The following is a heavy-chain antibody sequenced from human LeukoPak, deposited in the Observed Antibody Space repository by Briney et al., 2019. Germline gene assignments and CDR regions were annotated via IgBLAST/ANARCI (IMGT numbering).Heavy chain of an antibody. J-gene: IGHJ6*03. CDR3: ARALSLYYYYYMDV. CDR1: GGSISSYY. Sequence: TSETLSPTCTVSGGSISSYYWSWIRQPPGKGLEWIGYIYYSGSTNYNPSLKSRVTISVDTSKNQFSLKLSSVTAADTAVYYCARALSLYYYYYMDVWRKGTTVTVSS. V-gene: IGHV4-59*01. CDR2: IYYSGST.